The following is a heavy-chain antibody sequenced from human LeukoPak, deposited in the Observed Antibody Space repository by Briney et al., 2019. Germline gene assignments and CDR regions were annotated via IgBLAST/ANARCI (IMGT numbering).Heavy chain of an antibody. J-gene: IGHJ6*02. CDR2: INHSGST. V-gene: IGHV4-34*01. D-gene: IGHD3-10*01. CDR3: ARGRLGNYYGSGSYYSTYYYYYYGMDV. CDR1: GGSFSGYY. Sequence: SETLSLTCAVYGGSFSGYYWSWIRQPPGKGLEWIGEINHSGSTNYNPSLKSRATISVDTSKNQFSLKLSSVTAADTAVYYCARGRLGNYYGSGSYYSTYYYYYYGMDVWGQGTTVTVSS.